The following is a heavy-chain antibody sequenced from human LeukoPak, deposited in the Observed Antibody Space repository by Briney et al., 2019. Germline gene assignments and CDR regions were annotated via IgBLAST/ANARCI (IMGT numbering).Heavy chain of an antibody. V-gene: IGHV4-34*01. J-gene: IGHJ4*02. CDR2: INHSGST. Sequence: SETLSLTCAVYGGSFSGYYWSWIRQPPGKGLEWIGEINHSGSTNYNPSLKSRVPISVDTSKNQFSLKLSSVTAADTAVYYCARFALGRDLVEYYFDYWGQGTLVTVSS. CDR1: GGSFSGYY. CDR3: ARFALGRDLVEYYFDY. D-gene: IGHD3-16*01.